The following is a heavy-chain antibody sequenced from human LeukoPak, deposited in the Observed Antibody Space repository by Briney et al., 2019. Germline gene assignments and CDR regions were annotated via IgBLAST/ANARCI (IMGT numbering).Heavy chain of an antibody. J-gene: IGHJ6*03. V-gene: IGHV4-4*09. CDR2: IYTSGST. CDR1: GGSISSYY. CDR3: ARHGSTYYYYYMDV. Sequence: PSETLSLTCTVSGGSISSYYWSWIRQPPGKGLEWIGYIYTSGSTNYNPSLKSRVTISVDTSKNQFSLKLSSVTAADTAVYYCARHGSTYYYYYMDVWGKGTTVTVS.